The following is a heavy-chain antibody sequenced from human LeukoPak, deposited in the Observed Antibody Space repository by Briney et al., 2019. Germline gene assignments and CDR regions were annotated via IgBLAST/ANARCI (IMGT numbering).Heavy chain of an antibody. CDR3: ATHSYYYGSGSYPHYLDY. D-gene: IGHD3-10*01. CDR1: GFIFSSYW. CDR2: IKEDGSEK. J-gene: IGHJ4*02. Sequence: GGSLRLSCAASGFIFSSYWMSWVRQAPGKGLEWVANIKEDGSEKDYVDSVKGRFTISRDNAKNSLYLQMNSLRAEDTAVYYCATHSYYYGSGSYPHYLDYWGQGTLVTASS. V-gene: IGHV3-7*01.